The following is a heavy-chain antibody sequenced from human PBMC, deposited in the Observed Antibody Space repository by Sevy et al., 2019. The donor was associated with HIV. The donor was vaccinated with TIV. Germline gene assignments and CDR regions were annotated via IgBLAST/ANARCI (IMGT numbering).Heavy chain of an antibody. CDR1: GGTFSSYA. CDR2: IIPIFGTA. V-gene: IGHV1-69*13. CDR3: PRDGELTSRHFDY. Sequence: ASVKVSCKASGGTFSSYAISWVRQAPGQGLEWMGGIIPIFGTANYAQKFQGRVTITADESTSTAYMELSSLRSEDTAVYYCPRDGELTSRHFDYWGQGTLVTVSS. J-gene: IGHJ4*02. D-gene: IGHD3-16*02.